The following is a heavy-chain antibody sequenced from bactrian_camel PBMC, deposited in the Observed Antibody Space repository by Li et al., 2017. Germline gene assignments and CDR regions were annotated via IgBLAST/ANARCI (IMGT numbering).Heavy chain of an antibody. J-gene: IGHJ6*01. CDR1: GRTYPNYV. CDR2: LDSDNKP. Sequence: HVQLVESGGGSVQAGTSLILSCAAVGRTYPNYVMGWFRQAPGKERGGVAVLDSDNKPMYADSSKGRFTISQDNAKNTVYLQMNSLKPEDTAMYYCAARGPYCYTKLSVRDFTYWGQGTQVTVS. CDR3: AARGPYCYTKLSVRDFTY. V-gene: IGHV3S53*01. D-gene: IGHD2*01.